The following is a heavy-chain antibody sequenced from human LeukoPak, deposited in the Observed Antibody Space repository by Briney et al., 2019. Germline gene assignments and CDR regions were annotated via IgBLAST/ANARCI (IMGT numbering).Heavy chain of an antibody. D-gene: IGHD3-22*01. V-gene: IGHV3-48*01. CDR1: GFTFSTYS. J-gene: IGHJ3*01. CDR2: IDSSGTTV. Sequence: GGSLRLSCAASGFTFSTYSMNWVRQAPGKGLEWVSYIDSSGTTVYYADSVKGRFTISRDNAENSLYLQMNSLRAEDTAVYYCAREAARDSSGYGHWGQGTMVTVSS. CDR3: AREAARDSSGYGH.